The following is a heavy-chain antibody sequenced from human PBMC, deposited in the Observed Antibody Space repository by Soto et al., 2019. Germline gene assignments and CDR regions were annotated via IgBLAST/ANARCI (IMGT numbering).Heavy chain of an antibody. D-gene: IGHD3-10*01. CDR1: GYNFMPYG. J-gene: IGHJ4*02. Sequence: ASVKVSCKASGYNFMPYGVNWVRQAPGQGLEWMGWISPWKGNTNYARSFQGRVTMTTDTSTSTAYMELRSLTSDDTAVYYCARDLDPSGSYYNDYWGQGTMATVSS. V-gene: IGHV1-18*04. CDR2: ISPWKGNT. CDR3: ARDLDPSGSYYNDY.